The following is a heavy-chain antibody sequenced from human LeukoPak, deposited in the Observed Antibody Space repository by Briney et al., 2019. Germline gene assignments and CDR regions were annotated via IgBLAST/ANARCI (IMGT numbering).Heavy chain of an antibody. D-gene: IGHD2-8*01. J-gene: IGHJ4*02. CDR2: IYTSGST. Sequence: SETLSLTCTVSGGSISSYYWSWIGQPAGKGLEWIGRIYTSGSTNYNPSLKSRVTMSVDTSKNQFSLKLSSVTAADTAVYYCARSSPRHCTNGVCYTVLDYWGQGTLVTVSS. V-gene: IGHV4-4*07. CDR3: ARSSPRHCTNGVCYTVLDY. CDR1: GGSISSYY.